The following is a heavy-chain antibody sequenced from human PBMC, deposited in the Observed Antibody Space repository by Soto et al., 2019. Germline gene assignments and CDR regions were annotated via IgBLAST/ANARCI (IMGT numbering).Heavy chain of an antibody. CDR1: GFTFGDYA. CDR3: TRDLRPIAAAGIDY. J-gene: IGHJ4*02. CDR2: IRSKAYGGTT. Sequence: GGSLRLSCTASGFTFGDYAMSWFRQAPGKGLEWVGFIRSKAYGGTTEYAASVKGRFTISRDDSKSIAYLQMNSLKTEDTAVYYCTRDLRPIAAAGIDYWGQGTLVTVSS. D-gene: IGHD6-13*01. V-gene: IGHV3-49*03.